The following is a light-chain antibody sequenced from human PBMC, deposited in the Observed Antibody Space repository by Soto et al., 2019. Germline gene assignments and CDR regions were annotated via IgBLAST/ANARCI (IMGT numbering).Light chain of an antibody. V-gene: IGKV1-39*01. J-gene: IGKJ1*01. CDR1: QSISSY. CDR2: AAS. CDR3: QQSYSTPWT. Sequence: DIQMTQPPSSLSASVGARVPITCRASQSISSYLNWYQQKPGKAPKLLIYAASSLQSGVPSRFSGSGSGTDFTLTISSLQPEDFATYYCQQSYSTPWTFGQGTKVDIK.